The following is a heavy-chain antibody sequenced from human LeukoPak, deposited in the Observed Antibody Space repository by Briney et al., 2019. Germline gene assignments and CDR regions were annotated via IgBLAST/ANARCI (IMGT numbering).Heavy chain of an antibody. CDR3: ARDSGDHDILTGPSPYYFDY. CDR2: INPSGGST. V-gene: IGHV1-46*01. Sequence: GASVKVSCKASGYTFTSYYMHWVRQAPGQGLEWMGIINPSGGSTSYAQKFQGRVTMTRDTSTSTVYMELSSLRSEDTAVYYCARDSGDHDILTGPSPYYFDYWGQGTLVTVSS. D-gene: IGHD3-9*01. CDR1: GYTFTSYY. J-gene: IGHJ4*02.